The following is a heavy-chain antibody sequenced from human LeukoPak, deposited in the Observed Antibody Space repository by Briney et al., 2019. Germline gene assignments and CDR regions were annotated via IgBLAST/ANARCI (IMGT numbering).Heavy chain of an antibody. CDR1: GFTVSSNY. D-gene: IGHD1-26*01. CDR3: ARDLLFGGSYPSGMDV. CDR2: IYSGGST. J-gene: IGHJ6*02. V-gene: IGHV3-53*01. Sequence: KPGGSLRLSCAASGFTVSSNYMSWVRQAPGKGVECVSVIYSGGSTYYAASGKGRFTISRDNSKNPLYLQMNSLRAEDTAVYYCARDLLFGGSYPSGMDVWGQGTTVTVSS.